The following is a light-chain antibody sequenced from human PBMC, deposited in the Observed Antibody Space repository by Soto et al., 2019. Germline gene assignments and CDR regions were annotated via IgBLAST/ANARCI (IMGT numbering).Light chain of an antibody. CDR3: QQTYSIFLS. CDR2: AAS. Sequence: DIPLTQSPSSLSASVGDRVTITCRASQSISSYLNWFQQEPGKAPKVLISAASSLQSGVPSRFSGSGSGTDFTLTISSLEPEDFATYYCQQTYSIFLSFGGGTKVEVK. V-gene: IGKV1-39*01. CDR1: QSISSY. J-gene: IGKJ4*01.